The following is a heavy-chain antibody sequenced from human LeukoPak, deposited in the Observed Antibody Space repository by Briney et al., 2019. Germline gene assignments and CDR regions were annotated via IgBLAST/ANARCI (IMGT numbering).Heavy chain of an antibody. V-gene: IGHV3-30-3*01. D-gene: IGHD6-19*01. CDR2: ISYDGNNE. CDR3: ARWQWLVQAPYFDY. J-gene: IGHJ4*02. CDR1: GFSFSSFA. Sequence: PGTSLRLSCAASGFSFSSFAMHWVRQAPGKGLEWVAVISYDGNNEYYADSVKGRFTVSRDNSKNTLFLQVNSLRAEDTAVYYCARWQWLVQAPYFDYWSQGTLVTVSS.